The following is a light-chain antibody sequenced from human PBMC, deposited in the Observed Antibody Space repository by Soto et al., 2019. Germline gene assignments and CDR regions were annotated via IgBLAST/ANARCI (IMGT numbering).Light chain of an antibody. CDR1: SSNIGAVYD. J-gene: IGLJ3*02. Sequence: QSVLTQPPSVSGAPGQRVTISCTGSSSNIGAVYDVHWYQQLPGTAPKLLIYGNSNRPSGVPDRFSCSKSGTSASLAITGLQAEDEADYYCQSYDSSLSGWVFGGGTKLTVL. CDR3: QSYDSSLSGWV. CDR2: GNS. V-gene: IGLV1-40*01.